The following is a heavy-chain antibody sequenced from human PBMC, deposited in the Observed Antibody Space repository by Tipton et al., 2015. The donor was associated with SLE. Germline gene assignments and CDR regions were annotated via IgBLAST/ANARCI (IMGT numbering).Heavy chain of an antibody. D-gene: IGHD3-22*01. V-gene: IGHV4-39*01. CDR3: ARTYYYDSSGYPNAFDI. CDR2: FYYSGDT. J-gene: IGHJ3*02. CDR1: GGSLSSSSYY. Sequence: TLSLTCTVSGGSLSSSSYYWGWIRQPPGKGLEWIGSFYYSGDTYYNPSLKSRVTISVDTSKNQFSLKLSSVTAADTAVYYCARTYYYDSSGYPNAFDIWGQGTMVTVSS.